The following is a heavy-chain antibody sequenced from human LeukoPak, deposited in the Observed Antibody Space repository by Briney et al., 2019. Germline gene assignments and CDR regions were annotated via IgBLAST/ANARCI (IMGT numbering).Heavy chain of an antibody. CDR2: ISSSSSYI. J-gene: IGHJ4*02. V-gene: IGHV3-21*01. CDR3: VASYYSRNFGY. D-gene: IGHD3-10*01. Sequence: GGSLRLSCAASGFTFSSYSMNWVRQAPGKGLEWVSSISSSSSYIYYADSVKGRFTISRDNAKNTLYLQLSSLRAEDTAVYYCVASYYSRNFGYWGQGILVTVSS. CDR1: GFTFSSYS.